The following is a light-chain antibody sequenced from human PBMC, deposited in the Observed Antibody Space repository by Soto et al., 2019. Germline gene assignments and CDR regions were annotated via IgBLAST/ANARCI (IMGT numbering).Light chain of an antibody. J-gene: IGLJ1*01. CDR2: DVS. Sequence: QSALIQPASVSGSPGQSITISCTGTSSDVGGYNYVSWYQQHPGKAPKLMIYDVSNRPSGVSNRFSGSKSGNTASLTISGLQAEDEADYYCSSYTSSSSPGVFGTGTKVTV. CDR1: SSDVGGYNY. V-gene: IGLV2-14*01. CDR3: SSYTSSSSPGV.